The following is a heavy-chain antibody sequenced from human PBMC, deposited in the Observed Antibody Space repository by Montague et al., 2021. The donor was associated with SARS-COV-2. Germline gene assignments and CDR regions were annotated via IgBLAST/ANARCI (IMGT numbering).Heavy chain of an antibody. J-gene: IGHJ4*02. CDR3: AHLIRYYDIFTGIPFDD. V-gene: IGHV2-5*01. D-gene: IGHD3-9*01. Sequence: PALVKPTQTLTLTCTFSSFSLSTPNVGVAWFRQPPGKALEWLAVIYSNGDKRYSPSLQRRLTITKDTSRNQVVVSLTNVDPLDTATYYCAHLIRYYDIFTGIPFDDWGQGTQVTVSS. CDR2: IYSNGDK. CDR1: SFSLSTPNVG.